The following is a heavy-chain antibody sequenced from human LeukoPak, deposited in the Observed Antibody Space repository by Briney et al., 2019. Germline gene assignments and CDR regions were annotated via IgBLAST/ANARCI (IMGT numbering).Heavy chain of an antibody. V-gene: IGHV4-59*01. CDR2: IYYSGST. CDR3: ARDLYTARYLYDYYDSSGYYGGSFDI. J-gene: IGHJ3*02. CDR1: GGSISSYY. Sequence: SETLSLTCTVSGGSISSYYWSWVRQPPGKGLEWIGYIYYSGSTNYNPFLKSRVTISVDTSKNQFSLKLSSVTAADTAVYYCARDLYTARYLYDYYDSSGYYGGSFDIWGQGTMVTVSS. D-gene: IGHD3-22*01.